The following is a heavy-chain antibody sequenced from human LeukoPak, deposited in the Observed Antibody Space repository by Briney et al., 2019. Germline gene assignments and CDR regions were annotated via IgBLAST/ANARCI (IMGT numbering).Heavy chain of an antibody. CDR2: ISGSGGST. J-gene: IGHJ4*02. CDR3: AKGSTMIVVVITTGFDY. CDR1: GFTFSSYG. D-gene: IGHD3-22*01. V-gene: IGHV3-23*01. Sequence: GGSLRLSCAASGFTFSSYGMSWVRQAPGKGLEWVSAISGSGGSTYYADSVKGRFTISRDNSKNTLYLQMNSLRAEDTAVYYCAKGSTMIVVVITTGFDYWGQGTLVTVSS.